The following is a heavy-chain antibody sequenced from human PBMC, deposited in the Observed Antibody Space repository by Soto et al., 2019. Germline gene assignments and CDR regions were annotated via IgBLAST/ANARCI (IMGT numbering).Heavy chain of an antibody. CDR2: IQSDGSSP. J-gene: IGHJ4*02. D-gene: IGHD2-21*02. CDR3: ARGGDPDY. CDR1: GLTFNYYW. Sequence: EVQLVESGGGLVQPGGSLRLSCVASGLTFNYYWMHWVRQAPGKGLVGVSRIQSDGSSPDYVDSVKGRFTISRDNAKNTLYLQMNNLRAEDTAVYYCARGGDPDYWGQGTMVTVSS. V-gene: IGHV3-74*01.